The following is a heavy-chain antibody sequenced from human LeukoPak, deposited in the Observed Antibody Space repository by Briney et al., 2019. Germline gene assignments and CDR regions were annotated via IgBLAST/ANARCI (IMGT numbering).Heavy chain of an antibody. CDR2: ISSSSSYI. CDR1: GFTFSSYS. D-gene: IGHD1-26*01. V-gene: IGHV3-21*01. Sequence: KPGGSLRLSCAASGFTFSSYSMNWVRQAPEKGLEWVSSISSSSSYIYYADSVKGRFTISRDNAKNSLYLQMNSLRAEDTAVYYCARDQSAGAQNWFDPWGQGTLVTVSS. J-gene: IGHJ5*02. CDR3: ARDQSAGAQNWFDP.